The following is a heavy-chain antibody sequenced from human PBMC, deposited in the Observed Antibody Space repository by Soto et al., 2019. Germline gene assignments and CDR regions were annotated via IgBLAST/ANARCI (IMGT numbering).Heavy chain of an antibody. CDR1: GGSISSYY. J-gene: IGHJ4*02. CDR2: IYYSGST. V-gene: IGHV4-59*08. D-gene: IGHD4-17*01. CDR3: ARQRAYGDYVFDY. Sequence: PSETLSLTCTVSGGSISSYYWSWIRQPPGKGLEWIGYIYYSGSTNYNPSLKSRVTISVDTSKNQFSLKLSSVTAADTAVYYCARQRAYGDYVFDYWGQGTLVTVSS.